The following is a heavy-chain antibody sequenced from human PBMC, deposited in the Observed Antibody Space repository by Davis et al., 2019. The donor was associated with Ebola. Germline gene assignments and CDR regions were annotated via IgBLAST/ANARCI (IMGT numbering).Heavy chain of an antibody. Sequence: GGSLRLSCAASGFIFTNYGMNWIRQAPGKGLEWVSTHGTSGDTNYADSVKGRFTISRDNSKNTLYLQMNGLRVEDTAIYYCAKDTSNIWFDIWGQGTMVTVSS. CDR1: GFIFTNYG. V-gene: IGHV3-23*01. CDR3: AKDTSNIWFDI. CDR2: HGTSGDT. J-gene: IGHJ3*02. D-gene: IGHD1-26*01.